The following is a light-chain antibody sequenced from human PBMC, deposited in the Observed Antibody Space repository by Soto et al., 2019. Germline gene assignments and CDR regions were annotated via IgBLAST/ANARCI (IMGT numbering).Light chain of an antibody. Sequence: QSVMTQPPSVSAAPGQRVTISCSGSSSNIGGNSVSWYQQLPGTAPKLLIFDNNKRPSGIPDRFSGSKSGTSATLGITGLQTGDEADYYCGTWDSSLSAVLFGGGTKVTVL. J-gene: IGLJ2*01. CDR2: DNN. CDR1: SSNIGGNS. V-gene: IGLV1-51*01. CDR3: GTWDSSLSAVL.